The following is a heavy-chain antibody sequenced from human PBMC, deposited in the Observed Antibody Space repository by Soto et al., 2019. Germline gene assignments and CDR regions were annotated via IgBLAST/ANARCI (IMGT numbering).Heavy chain of an antibody. J-gene: IGHJ6*02. CDR1: GFTFSSYA. D-gene: IGHD1-26*01. V-gene: IGHV3-23*01. CDR2: ISGSGGST. Sequence: GGSLRLSCAASGFTFSSYAMSWVRQAPGKGLEWVSAISGSGGSTYYADSVKGRFTISRDNSKNTLYLQMNSLRAEDTAVYYCAKAPRWGLLAWDYYYGMAVGGQGTTVTVSS. CDR3: AKAPRWGLLAWDYYYGMAV.